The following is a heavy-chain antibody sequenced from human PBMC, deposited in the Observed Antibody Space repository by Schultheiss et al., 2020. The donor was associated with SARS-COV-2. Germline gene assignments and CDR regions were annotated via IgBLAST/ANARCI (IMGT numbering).Heavy chain of an antibody. J-gene: IGHJ4*02. CDR3: ARDGYSYGTFGY. Sequence: SQTLSLTCTVSGGSVSNGYFYWSWIRQPPGKGLEWIGDIYYTGGTNYNPSLKSRVTVSVDTSKNQFSLKLRSVTPADTAVYFCARDGYSYGTFGYWGQGTLVTVSS. CDR2: IYYTGGT. D-gene: IGHD5-18*01. V-gene: IGHV4-61*01. CDR1: GGSVSNGYFY.